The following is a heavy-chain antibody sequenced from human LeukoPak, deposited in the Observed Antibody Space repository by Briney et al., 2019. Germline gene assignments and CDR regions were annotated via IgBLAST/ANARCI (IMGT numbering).Heavy chain of an antibody. CDR2: IFYSGST. D-gene: IGHD1-26*01. CDR3: ARYVGSENYPRYFDY. CDR1: GGSISTSSYY. Sequence: PSETLSLTCTVSGGSISTSSYYWGWIRQPPGKGLEWIGSIFYSGSTFYNPSHKSRVTLSVDTSNNQFSLKLSSVTAADTAVYYCARYVGSENYPRYFDYWGQGPLVTVSS. V-gene: IGHV4-39*01. J-gene: IGHJ4*02.